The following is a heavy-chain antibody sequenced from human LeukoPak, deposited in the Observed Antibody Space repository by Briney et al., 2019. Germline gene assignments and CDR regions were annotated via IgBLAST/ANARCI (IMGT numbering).Heavy chain of an antibody. CDR3: ARVAPSWDIVEVVAATEPFDY. Sequence: ASVKVSCKASGYTFISYGISWVRQAPGQGLEWMGWISAYNGNTNYAQKLQGRVTMTTDTSTSTAYMELRSLRSDDTAVYYCARVAPSWDIVEVVAATEPFDYWGQGTLVTVSS. V-gene: IGHV1-18*01. J-gene: IGHJ4*02. D-gene: IGHD2-15*01. CDR1: GYTFISYG. CDR2: ISAYNGNT.